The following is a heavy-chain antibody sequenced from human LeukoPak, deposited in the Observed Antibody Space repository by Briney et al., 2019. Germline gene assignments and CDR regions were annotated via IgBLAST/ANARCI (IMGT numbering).Heavy chain of an antibody. CDR1: GGSISTYY. D-gene: IGHD6-19*01. J-gene: IGHJ4*02. Sequence: PSETLSLTCTVSGGSISTYYWNWIRQPPGKGLEWIGYIYHSGSTNYNPSLQRRVTISVDTSKNQFSLNLNSVTAADTAVYYCAGRSEGIAVAGYVYWGQGTLVTVSS. CDR3: AGRSEGIAVAGYVY. V-gene: IGHV4-59*01. CDR2: IYHSGST.